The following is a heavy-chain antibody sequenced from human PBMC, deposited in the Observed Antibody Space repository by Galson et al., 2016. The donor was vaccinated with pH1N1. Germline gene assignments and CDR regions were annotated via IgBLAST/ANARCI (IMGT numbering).Heavy chain of an antibody. D-gene: IGHD3-16*01. V-gene: IGHV2-5*02. Sequence: PALVKPTQTLTLTCNFSGFSVSSSGMGVGWIRQPPGKALEWLAVIYWVDDKRHSPSLKSRLTITKDTSKNQVVLKMTNMDPADTATYYCAHREVMITNAFDFWGQGTMATVSS. CDR3: AHREVMITNAFDF. J-gene: IGHJ3*01. CDR2: IYWVDDK. CDR1: GFSVSSSGMG.